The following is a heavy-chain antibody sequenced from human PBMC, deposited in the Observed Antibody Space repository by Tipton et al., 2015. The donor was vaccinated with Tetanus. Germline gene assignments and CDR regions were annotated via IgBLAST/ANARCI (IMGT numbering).Heavy chain of an antibody. CDR3: ASGSALDY. D-gene: IGHD6-25*01. V-gene: IGHV3-21*06. Sequence: SLRLSCEASGFSFSSYAMHWVRQAPGKGLEWVASVSSTSSYIYYADSLKGRFTISRDNAKNSLYLQMNNLRAEDTAVYFCASGSALDYWGQGTLVTVSS. J-gene: IGHJ4*02. CDR2: VSSTSSYI. CDR1: GFSFSSYA.